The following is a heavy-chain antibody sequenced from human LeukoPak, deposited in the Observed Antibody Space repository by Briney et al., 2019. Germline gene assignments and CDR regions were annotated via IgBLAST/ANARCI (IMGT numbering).Heavy chain of an antibody. CDR3: ARARGVVVTAISTAYGMDV. J-gene: IGHJ6*02. CDR2: IIPIFGTA. D-gene: IGHD2-21*02. V-gene: IGHV1-69*13. Sequence: SVKVSCKASGCTFSSYAISWVRQATGQGLEWMGGIIPIFGTANYAQKFQGRVTITADESTSTAYMELSSLRSEDTAVYYCARARGVVVTAISTAYGMDVWGQGTTVTVSS. CDR1: GCTFSSYA.